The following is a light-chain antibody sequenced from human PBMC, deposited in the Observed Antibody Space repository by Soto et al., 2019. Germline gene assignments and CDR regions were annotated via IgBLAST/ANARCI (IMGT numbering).Light chain of an antibody. CDR3: QQYGSSPPT. CDR2: GAS. J-gene: IGKJ1*01. CDR1: QSVSTNY. Sequence: EIVLTQSPGTLSLSPGERATLSCRASQSVSTNYLAWYQRKPGQAPRLLIYGASSRATDIPARFSGSGSGTDFTLTITRPRPEDFAVYYCQQYGSSPPTFGQGTKVEIQ. V-gene: IGKV3-20*01.